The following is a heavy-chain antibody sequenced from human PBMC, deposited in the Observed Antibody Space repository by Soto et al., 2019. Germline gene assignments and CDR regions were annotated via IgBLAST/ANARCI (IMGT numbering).Heavy chain of an antibody. J-gene: IGHJ6*02. V-gene: IGHV4-34*01. CDR2: INHSGST. CDR1: GGSFSGYY. CDR3: ARVQVLRFLEWTYYYYYGMDV. Sequence: TSETLSLTCAVYGGSFSGYYWSWIRQPPGKGLEWIGEINHSGSTNYNPSLKSRVTISVDTSKNQFSLKLSSVTAADTAVYYCARVQVLRFLEWTYYYYYGMDVWGQGTTVTVSS. D-gene: IGHD3-3*01.